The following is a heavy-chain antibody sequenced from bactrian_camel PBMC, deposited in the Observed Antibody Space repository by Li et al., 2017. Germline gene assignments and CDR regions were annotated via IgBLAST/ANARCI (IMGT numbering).Heavy chain of an antibody. V-gene: IGHV3S55*01. CDR1: GVTFSSWC. CDR2: IGSDGST. CDR3: ASSQALAACDNPLAYPY. Sequence: HVQLVESGGGSVQAGESLRLSCGYSGVTFSSWCMGWFRQAPGKEREGVAAIGSDGSTSYADSAEGRFNISKHNAKNTLFLQMNSLKPEDTAMYYCASSQALAACDNPLAYPYWGQGTQVTVS. D-gene: IGHD1*01. J-gene: IGHJ4*01.